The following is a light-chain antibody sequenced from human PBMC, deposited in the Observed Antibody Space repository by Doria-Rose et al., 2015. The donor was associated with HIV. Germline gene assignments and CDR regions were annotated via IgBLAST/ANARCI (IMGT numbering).Light chain of an antibody. CDR1: ALPKQY. CDR2: KDS. CDR3: QSADNSGAYRVV. Sequence: SYELTQLPSVSVSPGQTASITCSGDALPKQYAYWYQQKPGQAPVLLIYKDSERPSGIPERFSGSSSGTTVTLSISRVQADDEADYYCQSADNSGAYRVVFGGGTKLTVL. J-gene: IGLJ2*01. V-gene: IGLV3-25*02.